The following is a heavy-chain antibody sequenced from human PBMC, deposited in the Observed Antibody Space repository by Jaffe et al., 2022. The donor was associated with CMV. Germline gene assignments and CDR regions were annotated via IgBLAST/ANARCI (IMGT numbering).Heavy chain of an antibody. V-gene: IGHV3-48*02. J-gene: IGHJ6*02. Sequence: EVQLVESGGGLVQPGGSLRLSCAASGFTFSSYSMNWVRQAPGKGLEWVSYISSSSSTIYYADSVKGRFTISRDNAKNSLYLQMNSLRDEDTAVYYCARDRVVVVPPHYYYYGMDVWGQGTTVTVSS. CDR3: ARDRVVVVPPHYYYYGMDV. CDR2: ISSSSSTI. CDR1: GFTFSSYS. D-gene: IGHD2-2*01.